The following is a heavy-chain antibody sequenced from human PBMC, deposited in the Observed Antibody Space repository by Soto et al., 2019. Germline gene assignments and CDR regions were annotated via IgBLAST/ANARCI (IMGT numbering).Heavy chain of an antibody. V-gene: IGHV4-30-4*01. CDR3: ARAHAGWCYDF. J-gene: IGHJ4*02. CDR2: ISHSGST. CDR1: GDSIITGDYW. Sequence: QVQLQESGPGLVRPSATLSLTCTVSGDSIITGDYWCSWSRQSPGKDLERIGYISHSGSTYYSPSLRRRVAISVDTSKNQFSVRMTCMTASDTAFLYCARAHAGWCYDFWGQGTLVTV. D-gene: IGHD6-19*01.